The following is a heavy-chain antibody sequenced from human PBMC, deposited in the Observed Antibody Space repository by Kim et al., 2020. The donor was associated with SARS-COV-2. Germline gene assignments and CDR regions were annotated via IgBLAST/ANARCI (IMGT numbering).Heavy chain of an antibody. J-gene: IGHJ4*02. CDR3: AKGGATTVSPASR. CDR2: ISYDGSNK. D-gene: IGHD1-26*01. V-gene: IGHV3-30*18. Sequence: GGSLRLSCAASGFTFSTYGMHWVRQAPGKGLEGVAVISYDGSNKYYADSVKGRFTISRDNSKNTLYLQMNSLRAEDTAVYYCAKGGATTVSPASRWGQGTLVTVSS. CDR1: GFTFSTYG.